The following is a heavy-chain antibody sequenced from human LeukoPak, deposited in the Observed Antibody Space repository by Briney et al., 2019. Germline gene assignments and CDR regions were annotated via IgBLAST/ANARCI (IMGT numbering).Heavy chain of an antibody. CDR1: GLTFDDYA. CDR2: ISWNSGSI. CDR3: RKEGEKCEPYYFDY. V-gene: IGHV3-9*01. Sequence: GRSLRLSCAASGLTFDDYAMHWVRQAPGKGLEWVAGISWNSGSIVYADSVKGRFTISRDNAKKSLYRQMNRLRAADTALYYCRKEGEKCEPYYFDYWGQGTPVTVSS. J-gene: IGHJ4*02. D-gene: IGHD3-16*01.